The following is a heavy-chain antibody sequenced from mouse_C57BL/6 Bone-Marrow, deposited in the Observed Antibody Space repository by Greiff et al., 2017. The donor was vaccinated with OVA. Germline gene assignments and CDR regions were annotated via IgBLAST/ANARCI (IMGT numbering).Heavy chain of an antibody. J-gene: IGHJ2*01. CDR1: GFTFSSYP. Sequence: EVKLMESGEGLVKPGGSLKLSCAASGFTFSSYPMSWVRQTPEKRLEWVAYISSGGDYIYYADTVKGRFTISRDNARNTLYLQMSSLKSEDTAMYYCTRSPYYYGSSFDYWGQGTTLTVSS. CDR3: TRSPYYYGSSFDY. V-gene: IGHV5-9-1*02. D-gene: IGHD1-1*01. CDR2: ISSGGDYI.